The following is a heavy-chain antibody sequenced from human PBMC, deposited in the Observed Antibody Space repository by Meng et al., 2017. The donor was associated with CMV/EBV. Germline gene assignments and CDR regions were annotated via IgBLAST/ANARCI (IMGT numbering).Heavy chain of an antibody. CDR2: IYTSGST. Sequence: QLQPSCPGLVKSSETLYLTCTCSGGSISSYYWSWIRQPAGKGLEWIGRIYTSGSTNYNPFLKSRVTMSVDTSKNQFSLKLSSVTAADTAVDYCARDLMNCSSTSCANWFDPWGQGTLVTVFS. D-gene: IGHD2-2*01. CDR1: GGSISSYY. CDR3: ARDLMNCSSTSCANWFDP. J-gene: IGHJ5*02. V-gene: IGHV4-4*07.